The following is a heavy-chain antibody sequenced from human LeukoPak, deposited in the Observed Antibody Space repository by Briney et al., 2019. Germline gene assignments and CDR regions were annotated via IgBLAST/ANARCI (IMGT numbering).Heavy chain of an antibody. CDR2: ISSDGSTT. CDR3: AKMDTMVVVVTPDY. CDR1: GFTFSNYW. Sequence: GGSLRLSCAASGFTFSNYWMHWVRQVSGKGLEWVSRISSDGSTTSYADSVKGRFTISRDNSKNTLYLQMNSLRAEDTAVYYCAKMDTMVVVVTPDYWGQGTLVTVSS. J-gene: IGHJ4*02. V-gene: IGHV3-74*01. D-gene: IGHD3-22*01.